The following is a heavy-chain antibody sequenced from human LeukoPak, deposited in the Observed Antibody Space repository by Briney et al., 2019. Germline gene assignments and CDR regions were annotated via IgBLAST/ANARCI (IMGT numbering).Heavy chain of an antibody. CDR1: GGSISPYY. CDR3: ARDRITGTTWYYYYGMDV. J-gene: IGHJ6*02. D-gene: IGHD1-7*01. V-gene: IGHV4-59*01. CDR2: IYYSGST. Sequence: KASETLSLTCSVSGGSISPYYWSWIRQPPGKGLEWIGYIYYSGSTNYNPSLKSRVTISVDTSKNQFSLKLSSVTAADTAVYYCARDRITGTTWYYYYGMDVWGQGTTVTVSS.